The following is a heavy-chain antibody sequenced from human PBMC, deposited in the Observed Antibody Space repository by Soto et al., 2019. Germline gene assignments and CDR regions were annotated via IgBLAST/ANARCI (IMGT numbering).Heavy chain of an antibody. CDR1: GFTFSTYA. CDR3: ANDRRLYDS. Sequence: GGSLRLSCAASGFTFSTYAMTWVRQAPGQGLEWVSSITGTGGSTFYADSVKVRFTISRDNSKNTLYLQMNSLRAEDTAVYYCANDRRLYDSWGQGPLVTVSS. CDR2: ITGTGGST. J-gene: IGHJ5*01. D-gene: IGHD6-25*01. V-gene: IGHV3-23*01.